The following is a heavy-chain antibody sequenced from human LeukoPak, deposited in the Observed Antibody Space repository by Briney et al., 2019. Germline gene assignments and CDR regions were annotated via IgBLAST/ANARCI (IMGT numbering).Heavy chain of an antibody. D-gene: IGHD3-22*01. CDR1: GFTFSSYA. V-gene: IGHV3-23*01. J-gene: IGHJ1*01. CDR3: AKTNRDVMYCYDSSGYYPEYFQH. Sequence: GGSLRLSCAASGFTFSSYAMSWVRQAPGKGLEWVPAISGSGGSTYYADSVKGRFTISRDNSKNTLYLQMNSLGAEDTAVYYCAKTNRDVMYCYDSSGYYPEYFQHWGQGTLVTVSS. CDR2: ISGSGGST.